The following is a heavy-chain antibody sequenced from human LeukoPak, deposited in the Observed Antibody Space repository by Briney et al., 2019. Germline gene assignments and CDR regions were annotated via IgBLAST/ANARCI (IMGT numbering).Heavy chain of an antibody. CDR3: ARDRLYSSGWESFDY. CDR2: IGSSSSTI. CDR1: GFTFSSYS. Sequence: PGGSLRLSCAASGFTFSSYSMNWVRQAPGKGLEWVSYIGSSSSTIYYADSVKGRFTISRDNAKNSLYLQMNSLRAEDTAVYYCARDRLYSSGWESFDYWGQGTLVTVSS. V-gene: IGHV3-48*01. J-gene: IGHJ4*02. D-gene: IGHD6-19*01.